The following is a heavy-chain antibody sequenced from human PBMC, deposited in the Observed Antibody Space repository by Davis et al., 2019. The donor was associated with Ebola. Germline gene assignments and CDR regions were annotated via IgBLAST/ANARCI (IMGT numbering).Heavy chain of an antibody. CDR3: AKAATPHYYGSGSSLGF. D-gene: IGHD3-10*01. CDR1: GFTFDDYA. V-gene: IGHV3-9*01. CDR2: ISWNSGSI. J-gene: IGHJ4*02. Sequence: PGGSLRLSCAASGFTFDDYAMHWVRQAPGKGLEWVSGISWNSGSIGYADSVKGRFTISRDNAKNSLYLQMNSLRAEDTALYYCAKAATPHYYGSGSSLGFWGQGTLVTVSS.